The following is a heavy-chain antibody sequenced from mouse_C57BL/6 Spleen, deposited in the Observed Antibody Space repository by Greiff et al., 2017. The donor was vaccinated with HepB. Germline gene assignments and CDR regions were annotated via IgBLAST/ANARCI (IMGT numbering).Heavy chain of an antibody. J-gene: IGHJ1*03. CDR1: GYTFTTYP. CDR3: TRGSSYHWYFDV. V-gene: IGHV1-47*01. Sequence: VQRAESGAELVKPGASVKMSCKASGYTFTTYPIEWLKQNHGKSLEWSENFHPYNDDTKYNEKFKGKATLTVEKSSSTVFLELSRLTSDDSAVYYCTRGSSYHWYFDVWGTGTSVTVSS. CDR2: FHPYNDDT. D-gene: IGHD1-1*01.